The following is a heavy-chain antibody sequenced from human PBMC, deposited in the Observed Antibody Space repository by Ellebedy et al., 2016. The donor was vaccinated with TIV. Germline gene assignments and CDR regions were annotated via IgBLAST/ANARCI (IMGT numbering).Heavy chain of an antibody. CDR1: GFTFSSYD. CDR2: IGTAGDT. CDR3: ARASMRLDY. V-gene: IGHV3-13*01. D-gene: IGHD2/OR15-2a*01. J-gene: IGHJ4*02. Sequence: GESLKISCAASGFTFSSYDMHWVRQVTGKGLEWVSAIGTAGDTYYSGSVKGRFTISRENAKNSLYLQMNSLRAGDTAVYYCARASMRLDYWGQGALVTVSS.